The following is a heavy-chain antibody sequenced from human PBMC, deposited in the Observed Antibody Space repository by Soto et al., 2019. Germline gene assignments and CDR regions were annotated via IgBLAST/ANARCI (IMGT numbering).Heavy chain of an antibody. CDR2: IIPIFGTA. CDR1: GGTFSSYA. Sequence: QVQLVQSGAEVKKPGSSVKVSCKASGGTFSSYAISWVRQAPGQGLEWMGGIIPIFGTANYAQKFQGRVTSTADESTSTDYRELSSLRSEDTAVYYCARAGYYYDCSGYDAFDIWGQGTMVTVSS. CDR3: ARAGYYYDCSGYDAFDI. J-gene: IGHJ3*02. D-gene: IGHD3-22*01. V-gene: IGHV1-69*01.